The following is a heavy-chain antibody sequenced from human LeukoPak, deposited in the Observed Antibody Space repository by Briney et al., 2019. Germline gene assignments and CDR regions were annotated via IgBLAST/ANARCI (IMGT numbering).Heavy chain of an antibody. Sequence: GASVKVSCKASGYTFTGYYMHWVRQAPGQGLEWMGWINPNSGGTNYAQKFQGRVTMTRDTSISIAYMELSRLRSDDTAVYYCARAYSGSFVRGWFDPWGQGTLVTVSS. V-gene: IGHV1-2*02. D-gene: IGHD1-26*01. CDR1: GYTFTGYY. CDR3: ARAYSGSFVRGWFDP. J-gene: IGHJ5*02. CDR2: INPNSGGT.